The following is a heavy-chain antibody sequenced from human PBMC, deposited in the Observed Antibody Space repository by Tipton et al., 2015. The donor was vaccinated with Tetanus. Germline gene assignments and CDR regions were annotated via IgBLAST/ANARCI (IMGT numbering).Heavy chain of an antibody. CDR3: ARATANSAFDF. J-gene: IGHJ4*02. CDR1: GYTFTGNY. D-gene: IGHD2-21*02. CDR2: INPNSGGT. V-gene: IGHV1-2*02. Sequence: QLVQSGAEVKKPGASVKVSCTASGYTFTGNYIHWVRQVPGQRLEGMAWINPNSGGTDFARTFQGRVTVTRDTSISTAYMELSGLRSDDSAVYFCARATANSAFDFWGQGTRVIVSS.